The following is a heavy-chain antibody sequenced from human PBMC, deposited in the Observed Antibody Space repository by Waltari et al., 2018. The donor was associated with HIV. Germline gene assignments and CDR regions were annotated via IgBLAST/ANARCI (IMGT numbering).Heavy chain of an antibody. J-gene: IGHJ5*02. CDR2: INPNSGAT. V-gene: IGHV1-2*02. CDR1: GYTFTGYY. CDR3: ARPLPYCSTSSCPYFDP. D-gene: IGHD2-2*01. Sequence: QVQLVQSGAEVKKPGASVKVSCKASGYTFTGYYMHWVRQAPGQGLEWMGWINPNSGATNYAQKLQGRGTRTRDTSISTAYMELNSLRSHDTAVYYCARPLPYCSTSSCPYFDPWGQGTLVTVSS.